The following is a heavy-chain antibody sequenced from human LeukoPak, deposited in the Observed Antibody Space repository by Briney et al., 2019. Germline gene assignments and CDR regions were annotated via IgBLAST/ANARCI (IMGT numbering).Heavy chain of an antibody. CDR3: ARGSAATRYRFDP. V-gene: IGHV4-4*09. Sequence: SETLSLTCTVPGGSISSSYWSWIRQPPGKGLEWIGYIYSSGSTNYNPSLKSRVTISVDMSKNQFSLNLSSVTAADTAVYYCARGSAATRYRFDPWGQGTLVTVSS. CDR2: IYSSGST. D-gene: IGHD3-9*01. CDR1: GGSISSSY. J-gene: IGHJ5*02.